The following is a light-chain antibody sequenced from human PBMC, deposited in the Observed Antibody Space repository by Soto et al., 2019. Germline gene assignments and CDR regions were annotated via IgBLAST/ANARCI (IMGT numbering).Light chain of an antibody. Sequence: EVVLTQSPDTLSLSPGERATLSCRASQNVRTFVDWYQQKPGQAPRLLIYGASNRATGIPARFSGSGSGTDFTLTFSSLEPENFAVYYCQQHSQWPPWPFGQGTRVAIQ. CDR3: QQHSQWPPWP. V-gene: IGKV3-11*01. J-gene: IGKJ1*01. CDR2: GAS. CDR1: QNVRTF.